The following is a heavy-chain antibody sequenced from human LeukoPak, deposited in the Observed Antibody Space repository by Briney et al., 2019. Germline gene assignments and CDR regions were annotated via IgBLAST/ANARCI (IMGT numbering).Heavy chain of an antibody. CDR3: ASPSRDSSSWYSWYFDY. J-gene: IGHJ4*02. D-gene: IGHD6-13*01. Sequence: SETLSLTCTVSGGSMSSSSYYWGWIRQPPGRGLEWIGSIYYSGSTYYNPSLKSRVTISVDTSKNQFSLKLSSVTAADTAVYYCASPSRDSSSWYSWYFDYWGQGTLVTVSS. CDR1: GGSMSSSSYY. CDR2: IYYSGST. V-gene: IGHV4-39*01.